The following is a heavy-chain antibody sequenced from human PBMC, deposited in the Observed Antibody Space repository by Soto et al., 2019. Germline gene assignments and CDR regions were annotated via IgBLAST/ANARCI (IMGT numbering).Heavy chain of an antibody. CDR3: ATKGGNYYDSSGSYFDY. D-gene: IGHD3-22*01. CDR1: GGSFSSYY. CDR2: IHYSGST. J-gene: IGHJ4*02. V-gene: IGHV4-59*01. Sequence: SETLSLTCAVYGGSFSSYYWGWIRQPPGKGLEYIGYIHYSGSTNYNPSLKSRVTISVDTSKNQFSLKLSSVTTADTAVYYCATKGGNYYDSSGSYFDYWGQGTLVTV.